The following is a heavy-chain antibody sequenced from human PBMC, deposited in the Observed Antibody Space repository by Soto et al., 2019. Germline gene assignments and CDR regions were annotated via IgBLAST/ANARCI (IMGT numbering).Heavy chain of an antibody. D-gene: IGHD3-3*01. CDR3: ARNDFWSGYMGSYYDYGMDV. J-gene: IGHJ6*02. Sequence: ASVKVSCKASGYTFTSYGITCVRQAPGQGLEWMGWISAYNGNTNYAQKLQGRVTMTTDTSTSTAYMELRSLRADDTAVYYCARNDFWSGYMGSYYDYGMDVWGQGTTVTVSS. CDR2: ISAYNGNT. CDR1: GYTFTSYG. V-gene: IGHV1-18*01.